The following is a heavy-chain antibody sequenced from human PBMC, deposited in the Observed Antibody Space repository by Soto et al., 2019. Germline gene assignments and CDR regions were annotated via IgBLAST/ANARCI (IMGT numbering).Heavy chain of an antibody. CDR3: VRVVAIPGYPDN. CDR1: GYTFTSYD. CDR2: MNPNSGNT. V-gene: IGHV1-8*01. D-gene: IGHD5-12*01. Sequence: ASVKVSCKASGYTFTSYDINWVRQATGQGLEWMGWMNPNSGNTGYAQKFQGRVTMTRNTSISTTYMELGSLRSDDTAVYYCVRVVAIPGYPDNWGQGTLVTVSS. J-gene: IGHJ4*02.